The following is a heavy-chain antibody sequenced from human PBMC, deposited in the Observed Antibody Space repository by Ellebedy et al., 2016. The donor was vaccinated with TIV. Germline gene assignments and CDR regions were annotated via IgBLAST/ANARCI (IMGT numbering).Heavy chain of an antibody. D-gene: IGHD4-17*01. CDR1: RFAFSSYW. J-gene: IGHJ3*02. Sequence: GESLKISCAASRFAFSSYWMSWVRQAPGQGLDWVANIKQDGSEKYYADSVTGRFAISRDNAKNSLYLQMNNLRAEDTAVYYCATDGSYGDYLSPTHAFVIWGQGTMVTVSS. CDR2: IKQDGSEK. V-gene: IGHV3-7*01. CDR3: ATDGSYGDYLSPTHAFVI.